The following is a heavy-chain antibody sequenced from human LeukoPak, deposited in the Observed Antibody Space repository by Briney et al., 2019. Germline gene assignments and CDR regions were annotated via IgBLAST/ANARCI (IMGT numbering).Heavy chain of an antibody. J-gene: IGHJ6*04. CDR1: GFTFDDYA. CDR2: ISWDGGST. Sequence: GGSLRLSCAASGFTFDDYAMHWVRQAPGKGLEWVSLISWDGGSTYYADSVKGRFTISRDNSKNSLYLQMNSLRAEDNALYYCAKDIPPRARYFDWLSPGSGMDVWGKGTTVTVSS. CDR3: AKDIPPRARYFDWLSPGSGMDV. D-gene: IGHD3-9*01. V-gene: IGHV3-43D*04.